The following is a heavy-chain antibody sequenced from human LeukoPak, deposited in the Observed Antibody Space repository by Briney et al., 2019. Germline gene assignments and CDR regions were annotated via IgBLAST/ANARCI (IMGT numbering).Heavy chain of an antibody. CDR1: GGSFSGYY. CDR2: ITHSGST. V-gene: IGHV4-34*01. J-gene: IGHJ4*02. D-gene: IGHD3-16*02. CDR3: ARHWTYYDYVWGSYRPYYFDY. Sequence: SETLSLTCAVYGGSFSGYYWSWIPQPPGKGLEWIGEITHSGSTNYNPSLKSRVTISVDTSKNPFSLKLSSVTAADTAVYYCARHWTYYDYVWGSYRPYYFDYWGQGTLVTVSS.